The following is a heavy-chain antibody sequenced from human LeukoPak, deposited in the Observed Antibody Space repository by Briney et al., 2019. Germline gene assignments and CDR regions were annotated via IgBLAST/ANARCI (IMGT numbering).Heavy chain of an antibody. CDR1: GFTFINYG. CDR2: IGATDTNI. J-gene: IGHJ3*02. V-gene: IGHV3-21*01. D-gene: IGHD4-23*01. CDR3: AKEHGGKIAFDI. Sequence: PGGSLRLSCAASGFTFINYGINWVRQAPGKGLEWISSIGATDTNIYYAASLKGRFTISRDNAKNSVYLQMNSLRAEDTGVYYCAKEHGGKIAFDIWGQGTMVTVSS.